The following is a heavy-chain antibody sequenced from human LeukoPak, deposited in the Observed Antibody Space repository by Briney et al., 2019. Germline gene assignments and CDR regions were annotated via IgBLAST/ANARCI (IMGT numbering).Heavy chain of an antibody. V-gene: IGHV3-30*04. J-gene: IGHJ4*02. D-gene: IGHD2-2*01. Sequence: PGGSLRLSCAASGFTFSSYAMHWVRQAPGKGLEWVAVISYDGSNKYYADSVKGRFTISRDNSKNTLYLQMNSLRAEDTAVYYCARDCSSTSCYAGFDYWGQGTLVTVSS. CDR3: ARDCSSTSCYAGFDY. CDR1: GFTFSSYA. CDR2: ISYDGSNK.